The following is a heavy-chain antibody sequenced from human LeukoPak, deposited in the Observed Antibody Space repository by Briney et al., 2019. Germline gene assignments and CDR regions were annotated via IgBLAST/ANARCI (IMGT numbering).Heavy chain of an antibody. CDR3: ARAQYYYDSSGYYPARTPEYYFDY. J-gene: IGHJ4*02. D-gene: IGHD3-22*01. CDR2: IYSGGST. Sequence: GGSLRLSCAASGFTVSSNYMSWVRQAPGKGLEWVSVIYSGGSTYYADSVKGRFTISRHNSKNTLYLQMNSLRAEDTAVYYCARAQYYYDSSGYYPARTPEYYFDYWGQGTLVTVSS. V-gene: IGHV3-53*04. CDR1: GFTVSSNY.